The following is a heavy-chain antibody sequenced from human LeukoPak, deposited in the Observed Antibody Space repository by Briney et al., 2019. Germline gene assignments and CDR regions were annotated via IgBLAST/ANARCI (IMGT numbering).Heavy chain of an antibody. V-gene: IGHV4-30-2*01. D-gene: IGHD2-8*01. CDR3: ARGDAKQVCFDY. Sequence: PSETLSLTCTVSGGSISSGGYYWSWIRQPPGKGLEWIGYIYHSGSTYYNPSLKSRVTISVDRSKNQFSLKLSSVTAADTAVYYCARGDAKQVCFDYWGQGTLVTVSS. CDR2: IYHSGST. CDR1: GGSISSGGYY. J-gene: IGHJ4*02.